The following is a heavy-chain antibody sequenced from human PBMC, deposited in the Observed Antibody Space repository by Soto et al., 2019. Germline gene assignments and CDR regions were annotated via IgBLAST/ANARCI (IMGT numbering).Heavy chain of an antibody. CDR1: GFTFTNYA. Sequence: GSLRLSCAASGFTFTNYAMTWVRQAPGKGLEWVSTISGSGGDTYYADSIKGRFTISRDNSKNTLYLQMNSLRAEDTAAYYCAKRYCTSNSCGREIYYCGMETRLTVSS. J-gene: IGHJ4*02. CDR3: AKRYCTSNSCGREIYY. V-gene: IGHV3-23*01. D-gene: IGHD2-2*01. CDR2: ISGSGGDT.